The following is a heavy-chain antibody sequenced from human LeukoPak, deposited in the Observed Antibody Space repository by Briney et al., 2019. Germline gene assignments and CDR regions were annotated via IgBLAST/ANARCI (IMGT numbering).Heavy chain of an antibody. CDR3: ARVSGGYY. J-gene: IGHJ4*02. Sequence: SETLSLTCTVSGYSISSGYYWGWIRQPPGKWLEWIGSIYHSGSTYYNPSLKSRVTISVDTSKNQFSLKLSSVTAADTAVYYCARVSGGYYWGQGTPVTVSS. CDR2: IYHSGST. V-gene: IGHV4-38-2*02. CDR1: GYSISSGYY. D-gene: IGHD3-16*01.